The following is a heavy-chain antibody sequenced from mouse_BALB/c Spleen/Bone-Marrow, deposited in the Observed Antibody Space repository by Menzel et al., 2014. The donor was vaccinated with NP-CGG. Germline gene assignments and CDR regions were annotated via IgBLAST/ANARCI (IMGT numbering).Heavy chain of an antibody. J-gene: IGHJ2*01. V-gene: IGHV14-3*02. CDR2: IDPANADT. CDR1: GFNIKDTY. D-gene: IGHD3-1*01. CDR3: VRAARTFDY. Sequence: EVQLQQSRAELVKPGASVKLSCTASGFNIKDTYIHWVKQRPEQGLEWIGRIDPANADTKYGPKFQGKATITADTSSNTVYLQFISLTSEDTAIYYCVRAARTFDYWGQGTTLTVSS.